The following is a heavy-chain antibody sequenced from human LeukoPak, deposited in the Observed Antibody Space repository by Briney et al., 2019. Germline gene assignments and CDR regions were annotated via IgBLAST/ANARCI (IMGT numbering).Heavy chain of an antibody. V-gene: IGHV3-30*02. CDR3: AKYSVVDSYGCLTFHY. D-gene: IGHD5-18*01. J-gene: IGHJ4*02. CDR2: IRYDGSNK. CDR1: GFTFSSYV. Sequence: GGSLRLSCAASGFTFSSYVMHWVRQAPGKGLEWVAFIRYDGSNKYYADSVKGRFTISRDNSKNTLYLQMNSLRAEDTAVYYCAKYSVVDSYGCLTFHYWGQGTLVTVSS.